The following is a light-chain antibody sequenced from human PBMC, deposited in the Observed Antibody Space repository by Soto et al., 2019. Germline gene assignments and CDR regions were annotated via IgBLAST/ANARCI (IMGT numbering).Light chain of an antibody. Sequence: QSALTQPASVSESPGQSITISCTGTSSDVGASDFVSWYQQHPGKAPELIIYEISNRPSGVSSRFSGSKSGNTASLTISGRQAEDESDYYCSSYTTSHTLVFGGGTKLTVL. CDR3: SSYTTSHTLV. CDR1: SSDVGASDF. V-gene: IGLV2-14*01. CDR2: EIS. J-gene: IGLJ2*01.